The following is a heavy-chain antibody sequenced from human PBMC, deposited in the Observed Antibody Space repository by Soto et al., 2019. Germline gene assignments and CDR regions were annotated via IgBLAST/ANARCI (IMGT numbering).Heavy chain of an antibody. J-gene: IGHJ3*02. CDR3: ARDEIPPGSGAFDI. D-gene: IGHD2-2*01. V-gene: IGHV3-33*01. Sequence: GGSLRLSCAASGFTFSSYGMHWVRQAPGKGLEWVAVIWYDGSNKYYADSVKGRFTISRDNSKNTLYLQMNSLRAEDTAVYYCARDEIPPGSGAFDIWGQGTMVTVSS. CDR1: GFTFSSYG. CDR2: IWYDGSNK.